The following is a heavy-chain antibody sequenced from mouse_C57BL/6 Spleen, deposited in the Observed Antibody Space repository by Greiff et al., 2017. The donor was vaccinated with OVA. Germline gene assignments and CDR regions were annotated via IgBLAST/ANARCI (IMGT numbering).Heavy chain of an antibody. CDR3: AREGEDYFDY. D-gene: IGHD3-3*01. CDR1: GYTFTTYP. Sequence: EVQLQESGAELVKPGASVKMSCKASGYTFTTYPIEWMKQNHGKSLEWIGDINPNNGGTIYNQKFKGKATLTVDKSSSTAYMELRSLTSEDTAVYYCAREGEDYFDYWGQGTTLTVSS. CDR2: INPNNGGT. V-gene: IGHV1-18*01. J-gene: IGHJ2*01.